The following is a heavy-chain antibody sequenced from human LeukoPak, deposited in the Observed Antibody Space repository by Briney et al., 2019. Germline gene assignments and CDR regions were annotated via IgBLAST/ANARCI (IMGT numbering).Heavy chain of an antibody. J-gene: IGHJ6*03. CDR2: ISGSGSTI. Sequence: GGSLRLSCAASGFTFSSYEMSWVRQAPGKGLEWVSYISGSGSTIYYADSVQGRFTISRDNAKNSLYLQMNSLRAEDTAVYYCTREGTPSGSFNYYCYYMDVWGKGTTVTVSS. CDR1: GFTFSSYE. V-gene: IGHV3-48*03. CDR3: TREGTPSGSFNYYCYYMDV. D-gene: IGHD3-10*01.